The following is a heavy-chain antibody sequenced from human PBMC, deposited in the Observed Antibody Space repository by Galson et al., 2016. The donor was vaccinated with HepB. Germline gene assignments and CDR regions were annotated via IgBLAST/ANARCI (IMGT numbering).Heavy chain of an antibody. CDR3: AKRSKAAAGPHYYYMDV. V-gene: IGHV3-23*01. Sequence: SLRLSCAASGFTFSSYAMSWVRQAPGKGVEWVSAISGSGGSTYYADSVKGRFIISRDNSKKTLYLQMNSLRAEDTAVYYCAKRSKAAAGPHYYYMDVWGKGTTVTVSS. D-gene: IGHD6-13*01. CDR2: ISGSGGST. CDR1: GFTFSSYA. J-gene: IGHJ6*03.